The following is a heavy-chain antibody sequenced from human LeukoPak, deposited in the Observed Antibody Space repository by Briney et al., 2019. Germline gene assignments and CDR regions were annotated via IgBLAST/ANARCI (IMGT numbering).Heavy chain of an antibody. D-gene: IGHD3-22*01. CDR1: GFTFSSYA. CDR2: ISYDGSNK. CDR3: ALQRGYYDSSDYYFDY. Sequence: GGSLRLSCAASGFTFSSYAMHWVRQAPGKGLEWVAVISYDGSNKFYADSVKGRFTISRDNSKNTLYLQMNSLRAEDTAVYYCALQRGYYDSSDYYFDYWGQGTLVTVSS. V-gene: IGHV3-30*04. J-gene: IGHJ4*02.